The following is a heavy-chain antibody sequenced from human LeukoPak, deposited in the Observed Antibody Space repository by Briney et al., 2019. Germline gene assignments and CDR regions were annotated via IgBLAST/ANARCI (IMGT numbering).Heavy chain of an antibody. V-gene: IGHV3-33*01. J-gene: IGHJ4*02. CDR1: GFTFSSYG. Sequence: GRSLRLSCAASGFTFSSYGMHWVRQAPGKGLEWVAVIWDDGSNKYYADSVKGRFTISRDNSKNTLYLQMNSLRAEDTAVYYCAREFPGDILTGYFDYWGQGTLVTVSS. CDR3: AREFPGDILTGYFDY. D-gene: IGHD3-9*01. CDR2: IWDDGSNK.